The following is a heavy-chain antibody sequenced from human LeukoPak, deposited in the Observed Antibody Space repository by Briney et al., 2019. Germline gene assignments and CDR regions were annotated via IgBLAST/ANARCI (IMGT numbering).Heavy chain of an antibody. D-gene: IGHD1-26*01. CDR1: GGSISSYY. CDR3: ARDDAVGAPGGISAFDI. CDR2: IYYSGST. Sequence: SETLSLTCTVSGGSISSYYWSWIRQPPGKGLEWIGYIYYSGSTNYTPSLKSRVTISVDTSKNQFSLKLSSVTAADTAVYYCARDDAVGAPGGISAFDIWGQGTMVTVSS. V-gene: IGHV4-59*01. J-gene: IGHJ3*02.